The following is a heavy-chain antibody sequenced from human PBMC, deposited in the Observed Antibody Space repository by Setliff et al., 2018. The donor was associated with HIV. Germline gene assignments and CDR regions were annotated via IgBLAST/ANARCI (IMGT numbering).Heavy chain of an antibody. D-gene: IGHD4-17*01. V-gene: IGHV3-30*01. CDR1: GFTFSSYA. J-gene: IGHJ4*02. CDR2: ISYDGSNK. Sequence: LRLSCAAPGFTFSSYAMHWVRQAPGKGLEWVAVISYDGSNKYYADSVKGRFTISRDNSKNTLYLQMNSLKAEDTAVFYCARSYGDYEKLIDYWGQGTLVTVSS. CDR3: ARSYGDYEKLIDY.